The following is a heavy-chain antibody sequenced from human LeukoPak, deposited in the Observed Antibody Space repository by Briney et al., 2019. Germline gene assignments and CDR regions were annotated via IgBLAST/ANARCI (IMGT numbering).Heavy chain of an antibody. D-gene: IGHD3-10*01. V-gene: IGHV3-48*03. CDR3: ARVIYSSSYYGMDV. CDR1: RFTLSTYE. CDR2: ISSSGKTI. J-gene: IGHJ6*02. Sequence: GGSLRLSCAASRFTLSTYEVNWVRQSPGKGLEWVPYISSSGKTIYYADSVKGRLTVSRDNAKNSLYLQMNSLRAEDTAVYYCARVIYSSSYYGMDVWGLGTTVTVSS.